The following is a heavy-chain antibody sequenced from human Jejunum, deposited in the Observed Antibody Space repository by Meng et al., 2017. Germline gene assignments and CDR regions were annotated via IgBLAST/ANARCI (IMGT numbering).Heavy chain of an antibody. Sequence: GGSLRPSCPVSGATIVSIYMSWVRQAPGKGLEWVSVIYSGGSTYYADTVKGRFTIPRDTSKSTLILQMNSLRPKDTAVYYCAGCWPAASYSYGMDVWGQGTTVTVSS. V-gene: IGHV3-66*02. D-gene: IGHD2-15*01. J-gene: IGHJ6*02. CDR3: AGCWPAASYSYGMDV. CDR2: IYSGGST. CDR1: GATIVSIY.